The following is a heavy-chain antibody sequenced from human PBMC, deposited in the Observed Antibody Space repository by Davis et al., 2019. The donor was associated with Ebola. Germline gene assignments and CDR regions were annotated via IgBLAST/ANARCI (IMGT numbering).Heavy chain of an antibody. CDR1: GVIVTSNQ. Sequence: GESLKISCAASGVIVTSNQMSWVRQAPGKGLEWVSVIYSGGSTYYGDSVKGRFTISRDSSKNTLFLQMNSLRAEDTAVYYCAKDRTAVKDYGDSYYYYGMDVWGQGTTVTVSS. J-gene: IGHJ6*02. CDR2: IYSGGST. V-gene: IGHV3-66*01. D-gene: IGHD4-17*01. CDR3: AKDRTAVKDYGDSYYYYGMDV.